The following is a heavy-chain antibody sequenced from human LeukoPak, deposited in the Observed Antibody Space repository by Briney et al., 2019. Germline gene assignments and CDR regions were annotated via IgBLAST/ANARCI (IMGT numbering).Heavy chain of an antibody. CDR1: GYTFTSYN. J-gene: IGHJ4*02. Sequence: ASVKVSCKASGYTFTSYNINWVRQATGQGLEWMGWMNPNSGSTNYAQKFQGRVTMTRDTSIITAYMELSSLRSEDTAVYYCAKVAYCSAGSCFYYLDSWGQGTLVTVSS. D-gene: IGHD2-15*01. CDR2: MNPNSGST. V-gene: IGHV1-8*01. CDR3: AKVAYCSAGSCFYYLDS.